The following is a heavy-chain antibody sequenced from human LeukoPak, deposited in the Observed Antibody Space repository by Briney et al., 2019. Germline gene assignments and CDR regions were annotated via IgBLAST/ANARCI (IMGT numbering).Heavy chain of an antibody. CDR2: ISGSGGST. J-gene: IGHJ4*02. D-gene: IGHD6-19*01. CDR1: GFTFSSYA. V-gene: IGHV3-23*01. Sequence: PGGSLRLSCAASGFTFSSYAMSWVRQAPGKGLEWVSAISGSGGSTYYADSVKGRFTVSRDNAKNTLYLQMNSLRAEDTAVYYCARGPYTSGVYRLDYWGQGTLVTVSS. CDR3: ARGPYTSGVYRLDY.